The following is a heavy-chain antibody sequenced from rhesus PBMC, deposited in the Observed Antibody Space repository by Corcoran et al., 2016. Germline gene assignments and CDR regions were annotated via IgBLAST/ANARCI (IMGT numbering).Heavy chain of an antibody. CDR3: ARGTVLVVVAT. V-gene: IGHV3-30*02. CDR1: GFTFSNSW. D-gene: IGHD2-21*01. J-gene: IGHJ4*01. Sequence: EVQLVESGAGLVQPGGSLRLSCEASGFTFSNSWMRCVRLSPGKGLEWVGRIKRDAGGETADYAAALKGRFPISRDDSKTTLYLQMNSLKTEDTAVYCCARGTVLVVVATWGQGVLVTVSS. CDR2: IKRDAGGETA.